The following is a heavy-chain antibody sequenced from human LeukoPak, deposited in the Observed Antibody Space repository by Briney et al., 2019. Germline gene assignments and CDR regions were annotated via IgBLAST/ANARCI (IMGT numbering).Heavy chain of an antibody. CDR1: GYTFTTYN. CDR3: AKPAPTGVDAFDT. Sequence: ASVKVSCKAAGYTFTTYNMHWVRQAPGQGLGWMGTIDPSGGRTAYAQKFQRRVTVTSETSTSTVYMELSSLRSEDTAVYYCAKPAPTGVDAFDTWGQGTLVTVSS. D-gene: IGHD1-14*01. V-gene: IGHV1-46*01. CDR2: IDPSGGRT. J-gene: IGHJ3*02.